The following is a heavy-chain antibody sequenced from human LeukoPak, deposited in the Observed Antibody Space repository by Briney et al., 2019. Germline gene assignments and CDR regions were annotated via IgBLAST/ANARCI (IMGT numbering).Heavy chain of an antibody. CDR3: AREGGDSYGPNPLDY. D-gene: IGHD5-18*01. CDR2: ISSSSSYI. CDR1: GFNFRSYS. Sequence: PGGSLRLSXAASGFNFRSYSMNWVRQAPGKGLEWVSSISSSSSYIYYADSVKGRFTISRDNAKNSLYLQMNSLRAEDTAVYYCAREGGDSYGPNPLDYWGQGTLVTVSS. J-gene: IGHJ4*02. V-gene: IGHV3-21*01.